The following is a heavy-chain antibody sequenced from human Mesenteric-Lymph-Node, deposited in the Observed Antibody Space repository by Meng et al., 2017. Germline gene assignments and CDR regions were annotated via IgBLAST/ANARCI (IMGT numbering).Heavy chain of an antibody. Sequence: QGRLGQSGAEVKKPGASVKVSCKASGYTFTGYYMHWVRQAPGQGLEWMGRINPNSGGTNYAQKFQGRVTMTRDTSISTAYMELSRLRSDDTAVYYCASPFGYSSSSFDYWGQGTLVTVSS. CDR1: GYTFTGYY. J-gene: IGHJ4*02. D-gene: IGHD6-6*01. CDR3: ASPFGYSSSSFDY. CDR2: INPNSGGT. V-gene: IGHV1-2*06.